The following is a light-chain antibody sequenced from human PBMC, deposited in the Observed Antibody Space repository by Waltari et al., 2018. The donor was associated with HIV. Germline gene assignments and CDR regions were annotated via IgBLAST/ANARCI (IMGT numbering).Light chain of an antibody. J-gene: IGLJ3*02. V-gene: IGLV1-44*01. Sequence: QSVLTQPPSASGTPGQGVTISCAGSYSNIGSNTVNWYRQLPGAAPKLLIDSNNHKQWASGVPDRFSGSTSGTSASLAISGLQSEDEAHYYCAAWDDSLNGPVFGGGTMLTVL. CDR1: YSNIGSNT. CDR3: AAWDDSLNGPV. CDR2: SNN.